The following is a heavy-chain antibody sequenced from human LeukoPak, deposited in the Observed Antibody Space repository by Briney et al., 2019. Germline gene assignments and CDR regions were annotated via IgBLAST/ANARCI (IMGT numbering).Heavy chain of an antibody. CDR2: IYYSGST. CDR1: GGSISSSSYY. J-gene: IGHJ3*02. V-gene: IGHV4-39*07. Sequence: SETLSLTCTVSGGSISSSSYYWGWIRQPPGKGLGWIGSIYYSGSTYYNPSLKSRVTISVDTSKNQFSLKLSSVTAADTAVYYCARDRLTGDDAFDIWGQGTMVTVSS. CDR3: ARDRLTGDDAFDI. D-gene: IGHD7-27*01.